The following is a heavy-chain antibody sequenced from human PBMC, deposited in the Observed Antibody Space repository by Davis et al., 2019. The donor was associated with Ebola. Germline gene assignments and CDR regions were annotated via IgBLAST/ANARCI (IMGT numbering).Heavy chain of an antibody. CDR3: ARGERRYYYYYGMDV. Sequence: GESLKISCAASGFTFSSYEMNWVRQAPGKGLEWVSSISSSSSYIYYADSVKGRFTISRDNAKNSLYLQMNSLRAEDTAVYYCARGERRYYYYYGMDVWGQGTTVTVSS. CDR1: GFTFSSYE. D-gene: IGHD1-1*01. CDR2: ISSSSSYI. J-gene: IGHJ6*02. V-gene: IGHV3-21*01.